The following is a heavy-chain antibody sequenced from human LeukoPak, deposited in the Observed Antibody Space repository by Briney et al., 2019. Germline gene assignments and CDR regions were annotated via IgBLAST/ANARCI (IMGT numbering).Heavy chain of an antibody. Sequence: GGSLRLSCAASGFTFSSYSMNWVRQAPGKGLEWVSSISSSSSYIYYADSVKGRFTISRDNAKNSLYLQMNSLRAEDTAVYYCARDVTLGNFDYWGQEILSIVSS. CDR2: ISSSSSYI. CDR3: ARDVTLGNFDY. J-gene: IGHJ4*02. V-gene: IGHV3-21*01. D-gene: IGHD3-16*01. CDR1: GFTFSSYS.